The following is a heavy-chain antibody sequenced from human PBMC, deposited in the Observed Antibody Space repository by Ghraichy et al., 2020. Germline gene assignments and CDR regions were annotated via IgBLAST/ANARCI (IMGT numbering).Heavy chain of an antibody. CDR1: GGSSSHYY. J-gene: IGHJ4*02. CDR2: IYYSGST. V-gene: IGHV4-59*01. Sequence: SQTLSLTCTVSGGSSSHYYWTWIRQPPGKGLKWMGNIYYSGSTTYNPSLKSRVTISLDTSSLQFSLTLSSVTAADTAVYYCARSSGNYWGYFDHWGQGILVTVSS. CDR3: ARSSGNYWGYFDH. D-gene: IGHD1-26*01.